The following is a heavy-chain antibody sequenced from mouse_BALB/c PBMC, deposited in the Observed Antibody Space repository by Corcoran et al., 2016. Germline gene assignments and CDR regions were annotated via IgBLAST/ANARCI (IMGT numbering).Heavy chain of an antibody. V-gene: IGHV9-1*02. CDR1: GYTFTNYG. CDR3: AVSVVDVRFDY. Sequence: QIQLVQSGPELKKPGETVKISCKASGYTFTNYGMNWVKQDPGKGLKWMGWINTYTGDPTYADDFKGRFAFSLETSASTAYLQINNRNNEYKATYFCAVSVVDVRFDYWGQGTTLTVSS. D-gene: IGHD1-1*01. CDR2: INTYTGDP. J-gene: IGHJ2*01.